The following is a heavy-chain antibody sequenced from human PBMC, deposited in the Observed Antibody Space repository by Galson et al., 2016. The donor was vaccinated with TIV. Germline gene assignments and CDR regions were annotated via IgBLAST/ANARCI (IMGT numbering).Heavy chain of an antibody. V-gene: IGHV3-33*01. CDR1: GFTLPNYG. D-gene: IGHD1-26*01. CDR2: IWYDGTNT. Sequence: SLRLSCATSGFTLPNYGMTWVRRAPGKGLEWVAVIWYDGTNTHYADSVKGRFTISKDNSENTLNLQMNTLRAEDTAVYYCTRTGANTLYSGGYGDDDGFDFWGQGTMVTVSS. J-gene: IGHJ3*01. CDR3: TRTGANTLYSGGYGDDDGFDF.